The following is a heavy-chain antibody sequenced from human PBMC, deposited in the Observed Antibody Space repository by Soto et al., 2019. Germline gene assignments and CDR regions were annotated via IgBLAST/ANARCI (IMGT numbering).Heavy chain of an antibody. D-gene: IGHD4-17*01. J-gene: IGHJ4*02. V-gene: IGHV1-8*01. CDR3: ARTRYGDNVDY. CDR2: MNPNSGNT. Sequence: QVQLVQSGAEVKKPGASVKVSCKASGYTFTSYDINWVRQATGQGLEWMGWMNPNSGNTGYAHKFQGRVTMTRNTSITTAYMDLSSLRSADTAEYDCARTRYGDNVDYWGQGTLVTVSS. CDR1: GYTFTSYD.